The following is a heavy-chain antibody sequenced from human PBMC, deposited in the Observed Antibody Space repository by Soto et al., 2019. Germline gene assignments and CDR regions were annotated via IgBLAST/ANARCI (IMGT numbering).Heavy chain of an antibody. CDR1: GGSISSGGYY. CDR3: ARGRGTISGYYPFFDY. Sequence: KPSETLSLTCTVPGGSISSGGYYWSWIRQHPGKGLEWIGYIYYSGSTYYNPSLKSRVTISVDTSKNQFSLKLSSVTAADTAVYYCARGRGTISGYYPFFDYWGQGTLVTVSS. J-gene: IGHJ4*02. V-gene: IGHV4-31*03. D-gene: IGHD3-22*01. CDR2: IYYSGST.